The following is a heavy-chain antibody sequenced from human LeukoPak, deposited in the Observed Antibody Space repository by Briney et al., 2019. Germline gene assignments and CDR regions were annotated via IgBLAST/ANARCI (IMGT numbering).Heavy chain of an antibody. J-gene: IGHJ3*02. D-gene: IGHD6-13*01. CDR1: GYTFTGYY. CDR3: ARRRRAAGYDAFDI. Sequence: ASVKVSCKASGYTFTGYYMHWVRQAPGQGLEWMGWINPNSGGTNYAQKFQGRVTMTRDTSISTAYMELSRLRSDDTAVYYCARRRRAAGYDAFDIWGQGTMVTVSS. V-gene: IGHV1-2*02. CDR2: INPNSGGT.